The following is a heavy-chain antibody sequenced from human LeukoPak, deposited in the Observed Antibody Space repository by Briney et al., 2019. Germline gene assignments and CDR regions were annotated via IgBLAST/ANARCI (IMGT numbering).Heavy chain of an antibody. CDR2: ISGSGGSK. V-gene: IGHV3-23*01. CDR3: AKGTCSSPPPGYFDY. CDR1: GFTFSSYA. D-gene: IGHD6-13*01. Sequence: GGSLRLSCAASGFTFSSYAMSWVRQAPGKGLEWVSGISGSGGSKYYADSVKGRFTISRDNSKNTLYLQMNSLRAEDTAVYYCAKGTCSSPPPGYFDYWGQGTLVTVSS. J-gene: IGHJ4*02.